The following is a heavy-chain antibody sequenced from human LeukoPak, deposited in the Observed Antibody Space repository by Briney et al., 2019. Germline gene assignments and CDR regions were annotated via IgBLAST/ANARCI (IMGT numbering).Heavy chain of an antibody. CDR2: ISASGDTT. D-gene: IGHD5-18*01. V-gene: IGHV3-23*01. CDR3: AKESLRGHSYGFDN. J-gene: IGHJ4*02. CDR1: GFPFSAYA. Sequence: PGGSLRLSCAASGFPFSAYAMSWVRQAPGKGLEWVSAISASGDTTYYADSVRGRSTISRDNSKNTLYLQMNSLRAGDTALYYCAKESLRGHSYGFDNWGQGTLVTVSS.